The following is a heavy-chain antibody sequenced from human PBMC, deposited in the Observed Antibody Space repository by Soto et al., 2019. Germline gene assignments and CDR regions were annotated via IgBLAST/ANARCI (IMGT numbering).Heavy chain of an antibody. Sequence: QVQLVESGGGVVQPGRSLRLSCAACGFTFSSYGMHWVRQAPGKGLEWVAVIWYDGSNKYYADSVKGRFTISRDNSKNTLYLQMNSLRAEDTAVYYCASEYCSGGRCYYYGMDVWGQGTTDTVSS. CDR3: ASEYCSGGRCYYYGMDV. V-gene: IGHV3-33*01. CDR1: GFTFSSYG. J-gene: IGHJ6*02. CDR2: IWYDGSNK. D-gene: IGHD2-15*01.